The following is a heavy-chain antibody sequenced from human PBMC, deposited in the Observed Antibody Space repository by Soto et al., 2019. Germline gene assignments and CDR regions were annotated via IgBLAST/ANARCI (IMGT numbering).Heavy chain of an antibody. Sequence: QVQLQESGPGLVKPSETLSLTCTVSGGSISSYYWSWIRQPPGKGLEWIGYIYYSGSTNYNPSLKSRVTISVDTSKNQFSLKLSSVTAADTAVYYCARFEFSSGAYFDYWGQGTLVIVSS. V-gene: IGHV4-59*01. CDR3: ARFEFSSGAYFDY. D-gene: IGHD6-6*01. CDR1: GGSISSYY. CDR2: IYYSGST. J-gene: IGHJ4*02.